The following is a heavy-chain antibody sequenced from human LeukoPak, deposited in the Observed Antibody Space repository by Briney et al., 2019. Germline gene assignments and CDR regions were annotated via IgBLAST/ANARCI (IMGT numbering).Heavy chain of an antibody. CDR3: ARGGGYSNYFALGY. J-gene: IGHJ4*02. V-gene: IGHV1-69*05. D-gene: IGHD4-11*01. CDR2: IIPIFGTA. CDR1: GYTFTSYD. Sequence: ASVKVSCKASGYTFTSYDINWVRQATGQGLEWMGGIIPIFGTANYAQKFQGRVTITTDESTSTAYMELSSLRSEDTAVYYCARGGGYSNYFALGYWGQGTLVTVSS.